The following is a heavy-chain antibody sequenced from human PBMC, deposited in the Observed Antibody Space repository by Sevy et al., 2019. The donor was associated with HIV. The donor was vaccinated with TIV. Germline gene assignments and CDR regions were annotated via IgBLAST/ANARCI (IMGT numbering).Heavy chain of an antibody. V-gene: IGHV3-23*01. CDR2: LSFGCGKI. D-gene: IGHD2-8*01. J-gene: IGHJ4*02. CDR3: AGEGCSRPNDY. Sequence: GGSLRLSCAASGFAFYEYSMSWIRQAPGKGLEWVETLSFGCGKINYADTVKGRFTISRDNSKNSFYLQMDNLRDEDTALYYCAGEGCSRPNDYWGQGTRVTVSS. CDR1: GFAFYEYS.